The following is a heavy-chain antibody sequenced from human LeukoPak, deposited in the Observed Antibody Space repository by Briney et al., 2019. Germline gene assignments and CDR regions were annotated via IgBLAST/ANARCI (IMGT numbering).Heavy chain of an antibody. J-gene: IGHJ4*02. CDR3: AKETTGYSSSWYTPFDS. Sequence: GGSLRLSCAASGFTFSSYAMSWVRQAPGKGLEWVSAISGSGGSTYYADSVKGRFTISRDNSKNTLYLQMNSLRAEYTAVYYCAKETTGYSSSWYTPFDSWGQGTLVTVSS. D-gene: IGHD6-13*01. V-gene: IGHV3-23*01. CDR2: ISGSGGST. CDR1: GFTFSSYA.